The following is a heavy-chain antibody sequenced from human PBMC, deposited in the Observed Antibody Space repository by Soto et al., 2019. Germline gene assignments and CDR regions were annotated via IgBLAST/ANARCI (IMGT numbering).Heavy chain of an antibody. V-gene: IGHV3-33*01. CDR1: GFTFSSYG. CDR2: IWYDGSNK. Sequence: QVQLVESGGGVVQPGRSLRLSCAASGFTFSSYGMHWVRQAPGKGLEWVAVIWYDGSNKYYADSVKGRFTISRDNSKNTLYLRMNSVRDEATAVYYCARGGDYYYGMDVWGQGTTGTVSS. J-gene: IGHJ6*02. CDR3: ARGGDYYYGMDV.